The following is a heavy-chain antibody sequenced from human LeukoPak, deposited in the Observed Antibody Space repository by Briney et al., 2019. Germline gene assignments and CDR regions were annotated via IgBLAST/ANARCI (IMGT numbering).Heavy chain of an antibody. CDR2: ISGSGGST. CDR3: AKGRVGANPYYYYYMDV. D-gene: IGHD1-26*01. J-gene: IGHJ6*03. V-gene: IGHV3-23*01. CDR1: GFTFSTYA. Sequence: GGSLRLSCAASGFTFSTYAMSWVRQAPGKGLEWVSAISGSGGSTYYADSVKGRFTISRDNSKNTLYLQMNSLRAEDTAVYYCAKGRVGANPYYYYYMDVWGKGTTVTVSS.